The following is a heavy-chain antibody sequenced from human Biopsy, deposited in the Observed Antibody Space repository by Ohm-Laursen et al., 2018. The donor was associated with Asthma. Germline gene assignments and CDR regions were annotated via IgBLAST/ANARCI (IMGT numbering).Heavy chain of an antibody. CDR3: ARAVSSSSYWYFDL. V-gene: IGHV4-39*02. D-gene: IGHD6-6*01. CDR1: GDAMSTSGSY. Sequence: GTLSLTWIVSGDAMSTSGSYWGWIRQSPGKGLEWIGSIYYSGRTYYNPSFESRFTISADTSKYHFSLKLTSVTAADTAVYYCARAVSSSSYWYFDLWGRGDLVTVSS. J-gene: IGHJ2*01. CDR2: IYYSGRT.